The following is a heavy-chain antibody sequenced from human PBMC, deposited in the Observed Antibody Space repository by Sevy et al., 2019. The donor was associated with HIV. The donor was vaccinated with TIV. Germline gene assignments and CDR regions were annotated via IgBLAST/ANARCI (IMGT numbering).Heavy chain of an antibody. CDR1: GFTFSCYS. V-gene: IGHV3-21*01. Sequence: GGSLRLSCAASGFTFSCYSMNWVRQAPGKGLEWVSSISSSSSYIYYADSVKGRFTISRDNAKNSLYLQMNSLRAEETAVYYCASQQWGLGWGQGTLVTVSS. D-gene: IGHD6-19*01. J-gene: IGHJ4*02. CDR3: ASQQWGLG. CDR2: ISSSSSYI.